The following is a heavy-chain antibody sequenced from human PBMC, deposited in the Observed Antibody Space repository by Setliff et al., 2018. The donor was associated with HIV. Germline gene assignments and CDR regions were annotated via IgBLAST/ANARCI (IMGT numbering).Heavy chain of an antibody. V-gene: IGHV3-23*01. CDR3: ARAPPGIQNDALDV. CDR1: GFTFSSYA. CDR2: ISSGIGTT. J-gene: IGHJ3*01. Sequence: GGSLRLSCAASGFTFSSYAMSWVRQAPGKGLEWVSAISSGIGTTYYADSVKGRFTISRDNSKNTLYLQMNSLRAEDTATYYCARAPPGIQNDALDVWGQGTMVTVSS.